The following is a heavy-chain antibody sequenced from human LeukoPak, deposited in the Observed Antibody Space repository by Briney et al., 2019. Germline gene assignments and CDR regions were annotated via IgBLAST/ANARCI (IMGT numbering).Heavy chain of an antibody. D-gene: IGHD5-12*01. V-gene: IGHV3-21*01. CDR2: ISSSSSYI. CDR1: GFTFRSYT. CDR3: VSGGYGYASFYS. Sequence: GGSLRLSCAASGFTFRSYTMNWVRQAPGKGLEWVSSISSSSSYIYYADSVKSRFTISRDNAKNSLYLHMNTLRAEDTAVYYCVSGGYGYASFYSWGQGTMVTVSS. J-gene: IGHJ4*02.